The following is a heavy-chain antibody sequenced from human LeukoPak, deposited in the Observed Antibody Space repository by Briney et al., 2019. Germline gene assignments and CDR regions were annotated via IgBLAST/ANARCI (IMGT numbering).Heavy chain of an antibody. Sequence: GGSLRLSCAASGFTYSRYSMNWVRQAPGKGLEWVSSISGSSSYIYYADSVKGRFTISRHNAKISLYLQMNSLRAEDTAVYYCARVSAGVIGMKDVFDIWGQGTMVTVSS. CDR3: ARVSAGVIGMKDVFDI. V-gene: IGHV3-21*01. CDR2: ISGSSSYI. J-gene: IGHJ3*02. D-gene: IGHD3-16*02. CDR1: GFTYSRYS.